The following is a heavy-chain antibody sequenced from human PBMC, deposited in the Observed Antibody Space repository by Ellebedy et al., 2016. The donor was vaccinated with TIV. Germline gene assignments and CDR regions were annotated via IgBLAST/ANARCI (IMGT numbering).Heavy chain of an antibody. D-gene: IGHD3-3*01. CDR3: TRDGAWSGAAGLSDF. Sequence: GSLRLXCTVSGGSITPYFWSWIRQPPGKGLEYIGYIFYTGTTNYNPSLRSRVTISVDTSKNQFSLQLTSVTAADTAVYYCTRDGAWSGAAGLSDFWGQGALVTVSS. CDR1: GGSITPYF. V-gene: IGHV4-59*13. J-gene: IGHJ4*02. CDR2: IFYTGTT.